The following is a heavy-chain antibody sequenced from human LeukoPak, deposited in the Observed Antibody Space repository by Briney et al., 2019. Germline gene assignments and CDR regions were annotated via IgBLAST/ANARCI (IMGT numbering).Heavy chain of an antibody. CDR2: ISSSGSTI. D-gene: IGHD3-10*01. CDR3: ARALWSGPVYYGMDV. V-gene: IGHV3-11*04. J-gene: IGHJ6*02. Sequence: GGSLRLSCAASGSTFSDYYMSWIRQAPGKGLEWVSYISSSGSTIYYADSMKGRFTISRDNAKNSLYLQMNSLRAEDTAVYYCARALWSGPVYYGMDVWGQGTTVTVSS. CDR1: GSTFSDYY.